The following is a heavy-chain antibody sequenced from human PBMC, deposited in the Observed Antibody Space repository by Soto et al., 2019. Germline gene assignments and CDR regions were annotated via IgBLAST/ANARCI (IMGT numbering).Heavy chain of an antibody. V-gene: IGHV5-51*01. CDR3: ARYPTLTDYFFHGMEV. J-gene: IGHJ6*02. CDR1: GYTFTNYW. Sequence: GESLKISCKGSGYTFTNYWIVWVRQIPGKGLEWMGIIYPGDSDTRYSPSFQGQVTISADRSISTAYLQWSSLKASDTGMYYCARYPTLTDYFFHGMEVWGQGTTVTVS. CDR2: IYPGDSDT. D-gene: IGHD4-17*01.